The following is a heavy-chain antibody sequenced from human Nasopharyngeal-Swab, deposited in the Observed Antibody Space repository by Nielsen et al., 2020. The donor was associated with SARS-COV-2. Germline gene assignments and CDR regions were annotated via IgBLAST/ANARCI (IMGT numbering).Heavy chain of an antibody. D-gene: IGHD6-19*01. V-gene: IGHV3-30*18. CDR3: ANAQYSSGLNLG. Sequence: LSLTCAASGFTFSSYGMHWVRQAPGKGLEWVAVISYDGSNKYYADSVKGRFTISRDNSKNTLYLQMNSLRAEDTAVYYCANAQYSSGLNLGGGQGTLVTVSS. J-gene: IGHJ4*02. CDR1: GFTFSSYG. CDR2: ISYDGSNK.